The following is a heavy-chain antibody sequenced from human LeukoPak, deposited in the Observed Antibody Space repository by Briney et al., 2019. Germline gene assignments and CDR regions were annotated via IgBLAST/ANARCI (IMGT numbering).Heavy chain of an antibody. D-gene: IGHD1-7*01. J-gene: IGHJ5*02. CDR2: IIPIFGTA. CDR1: GGTFSSYA. V-gene: IGHV1-69*05. Sequence: SVKVSCKASGGTFSSYAISWVRQAPGQGLEWMGGIIPIFGTANYAQKFQGRVTITTDESTSTAYMELNSLRSEDTAVYYCARDNWNYLVNWFDPWGQGTLVTVSS. CDR3: ARDNWNYLVNWFDP.